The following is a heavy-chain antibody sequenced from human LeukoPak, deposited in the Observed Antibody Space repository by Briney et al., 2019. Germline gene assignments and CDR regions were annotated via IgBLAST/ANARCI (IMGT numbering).Heavy chain of an antibody. CDR3: ARVAAVAGTYYFDY. Sequence: PSETLSLTCAVSGGSISSSIWWSWVRQPPGKGLEWVGEIYHSGSTNYNPSLKSRVTISVDKSKNQFSLKLSSVTAADTAVYYCARVAAVAGTYYFDYWGQGTLVTVSS. CDR2: IYHSGST. J-gene: IGHJ4*02. D-gene: IGHD6-19*01. V-gene: IGHV4-4*02. CDR1: GGSISSSIW.